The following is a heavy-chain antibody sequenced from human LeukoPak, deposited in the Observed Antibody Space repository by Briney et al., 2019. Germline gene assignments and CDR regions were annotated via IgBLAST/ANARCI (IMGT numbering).Heavy chain of an antibody. V-gene: IGHV7-4-1*02. CDR2: INTNTGNP. CDR3: AREREIVGAIAFDY. Sequence: ASVKVSCKASGYTFTSYAMNWVRQAPGQGLEWMGWINTNTGNPTYAQGFTGRFVFSLDTSVSTAYLQISSLKAEDTAVCYCAREREIVGAIAFDYWGQGTLVTVSS. D-gene: IGHD1-26*01. J-gene: IGHJ4*02. CDR1: GYTFTSYA.